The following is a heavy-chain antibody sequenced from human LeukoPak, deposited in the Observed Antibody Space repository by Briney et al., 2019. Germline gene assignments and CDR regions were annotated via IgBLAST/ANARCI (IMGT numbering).Heavy chain of an antibody. CDR3: ARPSSYYYYYGMDV. CDR2: ISYDGSNK. Sequence: GGSLRLSCAASGFTFSSYAMHWVRQAPGKGLEWVAVISYDGSNKYYADSVKGRFTISRDNSKNTLYLQVNSLRAEDTAVYFCARPSSYYYYYGMDVWGQGTTVTVS. J-gene: IGHJ6*02. V-gene: IGHV3-30*04. CDR1: GFTFSSYA.